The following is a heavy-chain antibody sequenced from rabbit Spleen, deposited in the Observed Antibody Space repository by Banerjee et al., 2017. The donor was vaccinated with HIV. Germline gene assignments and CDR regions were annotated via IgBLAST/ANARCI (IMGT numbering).Heavy chain of an antibody. J-gene: IGHJ4*01. CDR1: GFSFSSSCW. Sequence: QSLEESGGDLVKPGASLTLTCTASGFSFSSSCWICWVRQAPGKGLEWIGYIDPVFGITYYANWVNGRFSISRENAQNTLYLQLNSLTAADTATYFCARDGAGSSYFNLWGQGTLVTVS. D-gene: IGHD8-1*01. V-gene: IGHV1S40*01. CDR2: IDPVFGIT. CDR3: ARDGAGSSYFNL.